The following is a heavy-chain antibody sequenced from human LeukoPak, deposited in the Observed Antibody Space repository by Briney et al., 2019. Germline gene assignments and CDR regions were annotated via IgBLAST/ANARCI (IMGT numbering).Heavy chain of an antibody. CDR1: GYTFTSYD. CDR2: MNPNSGNT. J-gene: IGHJ6*03. D-gene: IGHD6-13*01. V-gene: IGHV1-8*01. Sequence: ASVKVSCKASGYTFTSYDINWVRQATGQGLEWMGWMNPNSGNTGYAQKFPGRVTMTRNTSISTAYMELSSLRSEDTAVYYCARDTGYDSSSWPFYYYYYMDVWGKGTTVTVSS. CDR3: ARDTGYDSSSWPFYYYYYMDV.